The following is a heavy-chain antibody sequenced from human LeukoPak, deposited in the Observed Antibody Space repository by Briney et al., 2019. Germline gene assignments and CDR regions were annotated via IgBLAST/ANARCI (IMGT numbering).Heavy chain of an antibody. CDR2: IIDSGNSL. J-gene: IGHJ4*02. Sequence: GGSLRLSCAASGFTFSSCAMSWVRQAPGKGLEWVSTIIDSGNSLYYADSVEGRFTISRDNSKNTLYLQMNSLRAEDTAVYYCAKDRLYFGNDFGDYWGQGTLATVSS. CDR3: AKDRLYFGNDFGDY. D-gene: IGHD3-9*01. CDR1: GFTFSSCA. V-gene: IGHV3-23*01.